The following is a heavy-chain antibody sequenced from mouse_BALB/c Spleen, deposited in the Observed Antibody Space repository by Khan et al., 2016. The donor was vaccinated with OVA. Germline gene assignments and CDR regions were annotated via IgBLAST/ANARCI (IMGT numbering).Heavy chain of an antibody. J-gene: IGHJ2*01. D-gene: IGHD2-3*01. Sequence: EVQLQESGPGLVKPSQSLSLTCTVTGYSITSDYAWNWIRQFPGNKLEWMGYISYSGSTSYNPSLTSRISITRDTSKNQFFLQLNSVTTEDTATYYGARSDDGYYFDYWGQGTTLTVSS. CDR2: ISYSGST. CDR3: ARSDDGYYFDY. CDR1: GYSITSDYA. V-gene: IGHV3-2*02.